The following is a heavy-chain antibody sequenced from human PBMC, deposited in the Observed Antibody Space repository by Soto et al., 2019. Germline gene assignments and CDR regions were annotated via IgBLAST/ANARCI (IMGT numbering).Heavy chain of an antibody. CDR3: ARYGYSYSARFLDY. J-gene: IGHJ4*02. V-gene: IGHV4-38-2*02. D-gene: IGHD5-18*01. CDR2: IYHSGST. CDR1: GHSISSGFYY. Sequence: SETLSLTCTVSGHSISSGFYYWGWVRQPPGKGLEWIGSIYHSGSTYYNPSLKSRVTMSVDTSKNQWSLKLSSVTAADTAVYYCARYGYSYSARFLDYWGQGTRVTVS.